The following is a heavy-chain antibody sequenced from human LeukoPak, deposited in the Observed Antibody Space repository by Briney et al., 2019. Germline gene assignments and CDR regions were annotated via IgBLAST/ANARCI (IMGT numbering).Heavy chain of an antibody. CDR2: FYYSGST. J-gene: IGHJ4*02. Sequence: PSETLSLTCTVSGGSVSSYCWSWIRQPPGKGLEWIGYFYYSGSTNYNPSLKSRVTMSLDTSKNHFSLKLSSVNASDTAVYYCGSSPDYGEGVFHYWGQGTLVTVSS. CDR1: GGSVSSYC. CDR3: GSSPDYGEGVFHY. D-gene: IGHD4-17*01. V-gene: IGHV4-59*08.